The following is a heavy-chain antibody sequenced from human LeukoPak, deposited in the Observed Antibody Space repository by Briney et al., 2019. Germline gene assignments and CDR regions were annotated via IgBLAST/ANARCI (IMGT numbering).Heavy chain of an antibody. J-gene: IGHJ4*02. CDR3: AKSRTTVTGFDY. V-gene: IGHV1-18*01. CDR1: GGTFSSYA. D-gene: IGHD4-17*01. Sequence: ASVKVSCKASGGTFSSYAISWVRQAPGQGLEWMGWISAYNGNTNYAQKLQGRVTMTTDTSTSTAYMELRSLRSDDTAVYYCAKSRTTVTGFDYWGQGTLVTVSS. CDR2: ISAYNGNT.